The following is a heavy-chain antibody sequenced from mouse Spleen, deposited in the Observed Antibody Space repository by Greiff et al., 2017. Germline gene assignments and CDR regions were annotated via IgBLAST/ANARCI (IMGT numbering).Heavy chain of an antibody. J-gene: IGHJ3*01. V-gene: IGHV1-69*01. CDR2: IDPSDSYT. CDR3: AAHYYGSSYGGFAY. CDR1: GYTFTSYW. Sequence: QVQLQQSGAELVMPGASVKLSCKASGYTFTSYWMHWVKQRPGQGLEWIGEIDPSDSYTNYNQKFKGKATLTVDKSSSTAYMQLSSLTSEDSAVYYCAAHYYGSSYGGFAYWGQGTLVTVSA. D-gene: IGHD1-1*01.